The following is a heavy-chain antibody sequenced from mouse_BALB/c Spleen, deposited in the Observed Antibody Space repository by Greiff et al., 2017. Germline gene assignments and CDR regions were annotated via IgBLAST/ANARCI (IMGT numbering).Heavy chain of an antibody. CDR3: ARDGNYGSWFAY. CDR1: GFTFSSYA. V-gene: IGHV5-6-5*01. D-gene: IGHD2-1*01. Sequence: EVKVVESGGGLVKPGGSLKLSCAASGFTFSSYAMSWVRQTPEKRLEWVASISSGGSTYYPDSVKGRFTISRDNARNILYLQMSSLRSEDTAMYYCARDGNYGSWFAYWGQGTLVTVSA. CDR2: ISSGGST. J-gene: IGHJ3*01.